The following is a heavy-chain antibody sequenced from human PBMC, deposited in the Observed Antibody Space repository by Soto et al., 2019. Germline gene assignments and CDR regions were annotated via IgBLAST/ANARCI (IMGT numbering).Heavy chain of an antibody. Sequence: GGSLRLSCAASGLTFSSYTMTWVRQAPGKGLEWVSGISASGAETYYADSVKGRFTVSRDDSKNTLDLQMSSLRAEDTAVYYCATVHNTSRSFDYWGQGTPVTVYS. CDR2: ISASGAET. CDR1: GLTFSSYT. CDR3: ATVHNTSRSFDY. J-gene: IGHJ4*02. V-gene: IGHV3-23*01. D-gene: IGHD1-20*01.